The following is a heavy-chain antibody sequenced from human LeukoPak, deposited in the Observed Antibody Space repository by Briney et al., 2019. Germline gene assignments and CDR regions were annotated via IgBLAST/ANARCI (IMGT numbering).Heavy chain of an antibody. V-gene: IGHV3-7*01. CDR1: GFTFSSYW. CDR3: ARETHGDYMDV. J-gene: IGHJ6*03. D-gene: IGHD3-10*01. Sequence: PGGSLRLSCAASGFTFSSYWMSWVRQAPGKGLEWVANIKQDGSEKYYVDSVKGRFTIPRDNAKNSLYLQMNSLRAEDTAVYYCARETHGDYMDVWGKGTTVTVSS. CDR2: IKQDGSEK.